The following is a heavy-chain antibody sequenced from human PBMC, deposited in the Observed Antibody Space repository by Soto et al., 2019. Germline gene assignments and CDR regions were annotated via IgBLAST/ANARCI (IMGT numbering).Heavy chain of an antibody. Sequence: SETLSLTCTVSGGSISSYNWSWIRQPPGTGLEWIGYIYYSGSTNYNPSLKSRVTISVDTSKNQFSLKLSSVTAADTAVYYCARDRGGKWEISDAFDIWGQGTMVTVSS. J-gene: IGHJ3*02. CDR2: IYYSGST. D-gene: IGHD1-26*01. V-gene: IGHV4-59*01. CDR1: GGSISSYN. CDR3: ARDRGGKWEISDAFDI.